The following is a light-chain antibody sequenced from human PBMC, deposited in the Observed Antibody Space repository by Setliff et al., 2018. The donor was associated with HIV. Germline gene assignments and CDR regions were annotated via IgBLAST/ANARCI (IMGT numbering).Light chain of an antibody. CDR3: CSYADTSTYV. CDR1: SSDVGSYDL. J-gene: IGLJ1*01. CDR2: EVN. Sequence: QSALAQPASVSGSPGQSITISCTGTSSDVGSYDLVSWYQQHPGEAPKLVIYEVNKRPSGVSNRFSGSKSGNTASLTIFGLQVEDEADYYCCSYADTSTYVFGTGTKVTVL. V-gene: IGLV2-23*02.